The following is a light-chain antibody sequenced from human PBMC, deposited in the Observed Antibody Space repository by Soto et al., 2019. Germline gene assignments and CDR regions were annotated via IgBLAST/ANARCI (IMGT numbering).Light chain of an antibody. CDR2: GAS. CDR1: PGVSSSY. Sequence: EIVLRQFPWTPFFFSGEKNPLSCRARPGVSSSYLAWYQQKPGQAPRLLMYGASSRATGIPDRFSGSGSGTDFTLTISRLEPEDFAVYYCQQYGSSPLTFGGGTKV. CDR3: QQYGSSPLT. V-gene: IGKV3-20*01. J-gene: IGKJ4*01.